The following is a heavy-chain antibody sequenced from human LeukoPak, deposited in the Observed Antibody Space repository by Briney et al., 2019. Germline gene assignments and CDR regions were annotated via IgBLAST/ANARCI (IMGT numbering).Heavy chain of an antibody. CDR3: AKWSSTVTIDYYYMDV. Sequence: GGSLRLSCAASGFTFSSYSMNWVRQAPGKGLEWVSAISGSGGSTYYADSVKGRFTISRDNSKNTLYLQMNSLRAEDTAVYYCAKWSSTVTIDYYYMDVWGKGTTVTVSS. V-gene: IGHV3-23*01. D-gene: IGHD4-17*01. J-gene: IGHJ6*03. CDR2: ISGSGGST. CDR1: GFTFSSYS.